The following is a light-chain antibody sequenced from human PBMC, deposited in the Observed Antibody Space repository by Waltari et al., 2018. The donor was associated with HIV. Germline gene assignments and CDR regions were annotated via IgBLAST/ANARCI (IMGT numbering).Light chain of an antibody. CDR1: SSDVGGSTY. Sequence: QSALTQPPSASGSPGQSVTISCTGTSSDVGGSTYVSWYQHHPGKAPKLMIYEVNKRPSGVPDRFCGSKSANTASLTVSGLQADDEADYYCNSYAGSNNWVFGGGTKLTVL. V-gene: IGLV2-8*01. CDR2: EVN. CDR3: NSYAGSNNWV. J-gene: IGLJ3*02.